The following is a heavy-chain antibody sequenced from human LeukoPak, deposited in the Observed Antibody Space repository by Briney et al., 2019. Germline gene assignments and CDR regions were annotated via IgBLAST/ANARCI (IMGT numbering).Heavy chain of an antibody. Sequence: GESLKISCKASGYTFTGDWIGWVRQMPGKGLEWMEIIYPGDSDTKYNAPFQGQVTISADKSISTAYLQWSSLKASDTAMYYCERGRPAELDYWGQGTLVTVSS. D-gene: IGHD6-25*01. CDR1: GYTFTGDW. CDR3: ERGRPAELDY. J-gene: IGHJ4*02. V-gene: IGHV5-51*01. CDR2: IYPGDSDT.